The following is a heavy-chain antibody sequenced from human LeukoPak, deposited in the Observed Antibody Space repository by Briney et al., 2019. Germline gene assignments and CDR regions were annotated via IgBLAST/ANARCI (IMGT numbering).Heavy chain of an antibody. CDR1: GGSISSSSYY. Sequence: SETLSLTCAVSGGSISSSSYYWGWIRQPPGKGLEWIGSIYYSGSTYQNPSLKSRVTISVDTSKNQFSLKLSSVTAADTAVYHCARFTRGLPRGSSTWYYDAFDIWGQGTMVTVSS. CDR2: IYYSGST. D-gene: IGHD6-13*01. J-gene: IGHJ3*02. CDR3: ARFTRGLPRGSSTWYYDAFDI. V-gene: IGHV4-39*01.